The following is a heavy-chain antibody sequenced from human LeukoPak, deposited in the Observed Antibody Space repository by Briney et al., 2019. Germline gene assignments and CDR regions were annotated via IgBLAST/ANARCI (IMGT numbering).Heavy chain of an antibody. Sequence: ASVKVSCKVSGHTLTELSMHWVRQAPGKGLEWMGGFDAENGETIYAQKFQGRVTMTEDTSTDTVYMELSSLRSEDTAVYYCATGGSRVQLWILAGWYYFDNWGQGTLVTVSS. CDR1: GHTLTELS. V-gene: IGHV1-24*01. J-gene: IGHJ4*02. D-gene: IGHD5-18*01. CDR3: ATGGSRVQLWILAGWYYFDN. CDR2: FDAENGET.